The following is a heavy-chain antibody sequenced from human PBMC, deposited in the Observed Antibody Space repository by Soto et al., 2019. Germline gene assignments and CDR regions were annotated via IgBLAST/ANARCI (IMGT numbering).Heavy chain of an antibody. V-gene: IGHV3-30*03. D-gene: IGHD3-10*02. Sequence: QVQLVEPGGGVVQPGRSLRLSCVGSGFIFSNSGMHWVRQTPGKGLEWVAFMSYDGSDTFYADSVKGRFTISRDNSKNTLFLHMSNLRAEDTAMYYCTIVRVADSALDHWGQGTLVTVSS. CDR1: GFIFSNSG. CDR2: MSYDGSDT. J-gene: IGHJ4*02. CDR3: TIVRVADSALDH.